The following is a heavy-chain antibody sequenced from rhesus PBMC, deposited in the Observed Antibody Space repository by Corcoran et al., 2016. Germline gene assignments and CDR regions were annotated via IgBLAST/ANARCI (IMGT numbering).Heavy chain of an antibody. J-gene: IGHJ4*01. V-gene: IGHV4-147*01. CDR1: GGSISSNY. Sequence: QVQLQESGPGLVKPSETLSLTCAVSGGSISSNYWSWIRQSPGKGLEGIGYIYGGSGSTSYNPSLKSRVTISTDTSKNQFSLKLSSVTAADTAVYYCARYVSGSWSHYFDYWGQGVLVTVSS. CDR2: IYGGSGST. D-gene: IGHD6-25*01. CDR3: ARYVSGSWSHYFDY.